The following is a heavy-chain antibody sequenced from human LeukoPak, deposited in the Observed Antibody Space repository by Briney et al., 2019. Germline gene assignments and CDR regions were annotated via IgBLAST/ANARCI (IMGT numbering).Heavy chain of an antibody. CDR3: ARSPPDYAFWRGYYFDD. CDR2: IGTAGDT. J-gene: IGHJ4*02. Sequence: GGSLRLSCAASGFTFNFYDMHWVRQAPGEGLEWVSSIGTAGDTHYPDSGKGRFTISSENHKNSFYLQMHTLGAGDTAVYYCARSPPDYAFWRGYYFDDWGQGTLVTVSS. V-gene: IGHV3-13*01. D-gene: IGHD3-3*01. CDR1: GFTFNFYD.